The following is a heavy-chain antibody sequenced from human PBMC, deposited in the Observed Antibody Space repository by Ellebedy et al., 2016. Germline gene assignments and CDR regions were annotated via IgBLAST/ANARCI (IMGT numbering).Heavy chain of an antibody. Sequence: GESLKISCAASGFIFNSYYMSWIRQAPGKGLEWVANIKQDGSDKFYVDSVKGRFTISRDNAKNSLYLQMSSLRDEDTALYYCVRDTSVWGQGTLVTVSS. CDR2: IKQDGSDK. CDR1: GFIFNSYY. V-gene: IGHV3-7*01. J-gene: IGHJ4*02. CDR3: VRDTSV.